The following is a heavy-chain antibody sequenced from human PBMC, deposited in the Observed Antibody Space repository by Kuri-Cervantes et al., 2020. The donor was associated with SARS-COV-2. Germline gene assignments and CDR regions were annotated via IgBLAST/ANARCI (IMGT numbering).Heavy chain of an antibody. V-gene: IGHV4-34*01. CDR2: INHSGST. Sequence: AETLSLTCAVYGGSFSGYNWSWIRQPPGKGLEWIGEINHSGSTNYNPSLKSRVTISVDTSKNQFSLKLSSVTAASTALYYCASSPARYYYDSSGYLGYWGQGTLVTSPQ. CDR3: ASSPARYYYDSSGYLGY. CDR1: GGSFSGYN. J-gene: IGHJ4*02. D-gene: IGHD3-22*01.